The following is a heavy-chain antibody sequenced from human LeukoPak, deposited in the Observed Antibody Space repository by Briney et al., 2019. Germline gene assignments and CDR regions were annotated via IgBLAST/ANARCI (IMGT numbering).Heavy chain of an antibody. CDR2: IYSGGST. D-gene: IGHD6-19*01. J-gene: IGHJ4*02. CDR3: ARDSASGWYHAY. V-gene: IGHV3-53*01. CDR1: GFIVSSNY. Sequence: GGSLRLSCAASGFIVSSNYMSWVRQAPGKGLEWVSTIYSGGSTYYADSVKDRFTISRDYSSNTLYLQMNSLRAEDTAAYYCARDSASGWYHAYWGQGTLVTVSS.